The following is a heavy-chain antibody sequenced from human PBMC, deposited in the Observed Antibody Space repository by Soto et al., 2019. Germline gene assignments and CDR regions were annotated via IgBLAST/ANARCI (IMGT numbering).Heavy chain of an antibody. D-gene: IGHD2-8*02. CDR3: AIGPRKSCTCDG. J-gene: IGHJ4*02. CDR1: GGTFSDYA. V-gene: IGHV1-69*13. Sequence: SVKVSCKASGGTFSDYAISWLRQAPGHGLEWVGGIIPLTETPVYAQTLQGRLTITAEEVKSAAXMNLSSLRSDDTSVYLCAIGPRKSCTCDGGGQGTLVTVSS. CDR2: IIPLTETP.